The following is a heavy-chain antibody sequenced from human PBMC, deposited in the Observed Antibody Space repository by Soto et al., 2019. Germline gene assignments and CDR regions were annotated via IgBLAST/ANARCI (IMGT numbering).Heavy chain of an antibody. J-gene: IGHJ3*02. V-gene: IGHV1-8*01. CDR1: GYTFTSYD. CDR3: AVLTRPSYYYGSSGYSFDI. CDR2: MNPNSGNT. D-gene: IGHD3-22*01. Sequence: ASVKVSCKASGYTFTSYDINWVRQATGQGLEWMGWMNPNSGNTGYAQKFQGRVTMTRNTSISTAYMELSSLRSEDTAVYYCAVLTRPSYYYGSSGYSFDIWRHGTLVSVSS.